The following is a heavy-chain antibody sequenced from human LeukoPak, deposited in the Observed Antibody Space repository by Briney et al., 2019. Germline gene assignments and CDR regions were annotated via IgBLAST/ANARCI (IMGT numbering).Heavy chain of an antibody. D-gene: IGHD3-10*01. Sequence: GGSLRLSCAASGFTFSSYGMHWVRQAPGKGLEWVAVISYDGSNKYYADSAKGRFTISRDNSKNTLYLQMNSLRAEDTAVYYCAKAGSFPHYFDYWGQGTLVTVSS. V-gene: IGHV3-30*18. CDR2: ISYDGSNK. CDR1: GFTFSSYG. J-gene: IGHJ4*02. CDR3: AKAGSFPHYFDY.